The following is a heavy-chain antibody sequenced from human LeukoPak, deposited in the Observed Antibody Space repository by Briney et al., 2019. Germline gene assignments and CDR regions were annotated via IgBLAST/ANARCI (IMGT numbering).Heavy chain of an antibody. CDR3: ARILGSSWYVPKYYFDY. CDR2: IYYSGST. V-gene: IGHV4-39*07. CDR1: GGSISSSSYY. J-gene: IGHJ4*02. D-gene: IGHD6-13*01. Sequence: PSGTLSLTCAVSGGSISSSSYYWGWIRQPPGKGLEWIGSIYYSGSTYYNPSLKSRVTISVDTSKNQFSLKLSSVTAADTAVYYCARILGSSWYVPKYYFDYWGQGTLVTVSS.